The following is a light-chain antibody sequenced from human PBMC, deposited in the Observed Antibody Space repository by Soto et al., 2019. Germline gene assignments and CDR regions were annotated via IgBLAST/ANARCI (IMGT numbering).Light chain of an antibody. Sequence: QLVLTQSSSASASLGSSVKLTCTLSSGHSSYIIAWHQQQPGKAPRYLMKLEGGGSYNRGSGVPDRFSGSSSGADRYLTISNLQFEDEADYYCQTWGTGIGVFGGGTKLTVL. CDR1: SGHSSYI. CDR2: LEGGGSY. J-gene: IGLJ3*02. CDR3: QTWGTGIGV. V-gene: IGLV4-60*02.